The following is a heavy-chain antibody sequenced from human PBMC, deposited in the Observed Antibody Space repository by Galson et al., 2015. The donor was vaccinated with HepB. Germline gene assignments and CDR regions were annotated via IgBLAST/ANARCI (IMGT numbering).Heavy chain of an antibody. CDR2: INHRGST. Sequence: ETLSLTCAVYGGSFNGFFCTWIRQSPGKGLEWIGEINHRGSTNYNPSLKSRATMSLNMSKNQSSLKLTSVTAADSAVYYCARGGRTYNYGSLSYSGMDVWGQGTTVTASS. J-gene: IGHJ6*02. CDR1: GGSFNGFF. CDR3: ARGGRTYNYGSLSYSGMDV. D-gene: IGHD5-18*01. V-gene: IGHV4-34*01.